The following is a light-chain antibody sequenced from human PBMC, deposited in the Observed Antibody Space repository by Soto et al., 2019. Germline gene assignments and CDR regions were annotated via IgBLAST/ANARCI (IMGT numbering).Light chain of an antibody. CDR3: QQYSSWLWT. CDR2: GAS. Sequence: IVMTQSPATLSVSPGERANLSCRASQNVGTKLAWYQQTPGQAPRLLIYGASNRATGVPARISGSVSGTEFTLTIASLQSEDFAVYYCQQYSSWLWTFGQGTKVEIK. CDR1: QNVGTK. V-gene: IGKV3-15*01. J-gene: IGKJ1*01.